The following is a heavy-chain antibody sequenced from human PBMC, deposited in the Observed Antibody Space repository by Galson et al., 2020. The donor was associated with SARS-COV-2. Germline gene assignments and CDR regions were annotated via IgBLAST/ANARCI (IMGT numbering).Heavy chain of an antibody. D-gene: IGHD3-10*01. Sequence: GESLKISCAASGFSFSSYGMHWVRQAPGKGLEYVSGISISGGSTYDADSMKGRFTISRDNSKNTLYLQISSLRPEDTAVYYCVKGGNGSNGAFDFWGQGTMVTVSS. CDR1: GFSFSSYG. V-gene: IGHV3-64D*06. J-gene: IGHJ3*01. CDR2: ISISGGST. CDR3: VKGGNGSNGAFDF.